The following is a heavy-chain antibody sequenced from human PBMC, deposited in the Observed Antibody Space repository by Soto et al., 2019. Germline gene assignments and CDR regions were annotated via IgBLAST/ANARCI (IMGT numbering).Heavy chain of an antibody. J-gene: IGHJ4*02. V-gene: IGHV3-7*03. Sequence: EVQLVESGGGLVQPGGSLRLSCAASGFTFNTYWMSWVRQAPGKRLQCVANIIQDGSEKYYVDSVKGRFTISRDNAQISLYLQMNSLAVDDTAVYYCARGRGYGFPNFWDYWGQGSLVTVSS. CDR2: IIQDGSEK. D-gene: IGHD3-3*01. CDR1: GFTFNTYW. CDR3: ARGRGYGFPNFWDY.